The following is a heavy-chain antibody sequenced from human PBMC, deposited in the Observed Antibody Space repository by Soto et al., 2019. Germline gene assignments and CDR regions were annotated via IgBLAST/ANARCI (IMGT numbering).Heavy chain of an antibody. CDR3: ARGGIVAVPAALSSYHDYTNYRFDS. D-gene: IGHD2-15*01. J-gene: IGHJ4*02. CDR2: IIPMFAAS. CDR1: GGSFSDFA. V-gene: IGHV1-69*01. Sequence: QVQLAQSGAEVRKPGSSVKVSCGASGGSFSDFAFSWVRQAPGQGLEWMGGIIPMFAASKYAQRFQDRVTITTDESRNTVYLALSSLTSGETVTYYCARGGIVAVPAALSSYHDYTNYRFDSWGQGTLVTVS.